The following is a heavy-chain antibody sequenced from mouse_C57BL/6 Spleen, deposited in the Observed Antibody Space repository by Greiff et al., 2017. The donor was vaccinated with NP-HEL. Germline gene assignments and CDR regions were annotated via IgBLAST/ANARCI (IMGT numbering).Heavy chain of an antibody. CDR2: IYPGSGST. D-gene: IGHD1-1*01. J-gene: IGHJ4*01. V-gene: IGHV1-55*01. CDR3: ARSLYCGSPQNAMDY. CDR1: GYTFTSYW. Sequence: VQLQQPGAELVKPGASVTMSCKASGYTFTSYWLTWLKQRPGQGLEWFGDIYPGSGSTNYNEKFKSKATLTVDTSSSTAYMQLSSLTSEDSAVYNGARSLYCGSPQNAMDYWGQGTSVTVSS.